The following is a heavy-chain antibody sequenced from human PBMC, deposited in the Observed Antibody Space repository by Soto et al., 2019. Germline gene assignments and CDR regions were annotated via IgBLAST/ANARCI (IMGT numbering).Heavy chain of an antibody. D-gene: IGHD1-26*01. CDR3: AREVGATMNCDY. Sequence: QVQLVESGGGVVQPGRSLRLSCAASGFTFSSYAMHWVRQAPGKGLEWVAVISYDGSNKYYADSVKGRFTISRDNSKNTLYLQMNSLRAEDTAVYYCAREVGATMNCDYWGQGTLVTVSS. CDR2: ISYDGSNK. CDR1: GFTFSSYA. V-gene: IGHV3-30-3*01. J-gene: IGHJ4*02.